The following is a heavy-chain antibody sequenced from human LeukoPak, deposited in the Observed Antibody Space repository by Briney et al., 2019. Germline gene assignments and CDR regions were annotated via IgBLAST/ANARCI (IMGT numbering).Heavy chain of an antibody. J-gene: IGHJ5*02. V-gene: IGHV3-11*06. D-gene: IGHD2-2*01. CDR3: ARSGYGSSTSCYPNWFDP. CDR2: ICSSSSYT. CDR1: GFTFSDYY. Sequence: GGSLRPSCAASGFTFSDYYMSWIRQAPGKGLEWVSYICSSSSYTKYADSVKGRFTISRDNAKNSLYLQMSSLRAQDTAVYYCARSGYGSSTSCYPNWFDPWGQGTLVTVSS.